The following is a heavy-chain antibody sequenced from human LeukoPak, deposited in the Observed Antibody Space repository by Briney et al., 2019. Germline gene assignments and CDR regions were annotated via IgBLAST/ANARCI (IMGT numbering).Heavy chain of an antibody. CDR2: INSDGSST. Sequence: GRSLRLSCAASGFTFSSYWMHWVRHAPGKGLVWVSRINSDGSSTSYADSVKGRFTISRDNAKNTLYLQMNSLRAEDTAVYYCARPSYDSSGYCAYWGQGTLVTVSS. CDR3: ARPSYDSSGYCAY. D-gene: IGHD3-22*01. V-gene: IGHV3-74*01. CDR1: GFTFSSYW. J-gene: IGHJ4*02.